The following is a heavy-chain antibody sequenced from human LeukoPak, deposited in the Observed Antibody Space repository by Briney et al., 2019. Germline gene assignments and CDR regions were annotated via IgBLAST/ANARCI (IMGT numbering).Heavy chain of an antibody. V-gene: IGHV5-51*01. Sequence: GESLKISCKGSGYSFTSYWIGWVRQMPGKGLEWMGIIYPGDSDTRYSPSFQGQVTIPADKSISTAYLQWSSLKASDTAMYYCARQTMVRGVMLGMDVWGKGTTVTVSS. J-gene: IGHJ6*04. CDR3: ARQTMVRGVMLGMDV. CDR2: IYPGDSDT. CDR1: GYSFTSYW. D-gene: IGHD3-10*01.